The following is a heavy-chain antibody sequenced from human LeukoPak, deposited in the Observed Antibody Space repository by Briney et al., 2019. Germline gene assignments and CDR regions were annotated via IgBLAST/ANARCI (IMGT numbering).Heavy chain of an antibody. D-gene: IGHD3-22*01. CDR2: ISGDGGST. CDR3: AKDMYYYDSSAFDY. J-gene: IGHJ4*02. CDR1: GFTFDVYA. V-gene: IGHV3-43*02. Sequence: GGSLRLSCAASGFTFDVYAMHWVRQAPGKGLEWVSLISGDGGSTYYADSVKGRFTISRDNSKNSLYLQMNSLRTEDTALYYCAKDMYYYDSSAFDYWGQGTLVTVSS.